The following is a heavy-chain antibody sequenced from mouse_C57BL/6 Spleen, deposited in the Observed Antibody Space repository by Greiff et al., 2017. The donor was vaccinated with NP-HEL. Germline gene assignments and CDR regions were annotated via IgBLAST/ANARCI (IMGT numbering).Heavy chain of an antibody. J-gene: IGHJ2*01. Sequence: EVQGVESGGGLVKPGGSLKLSCAASGFTFSSYTMSWVRQTPEKRLEWVATISGGGGNTYYPDSVKGRFTISRDNAKNTLYLQMSSLRSEDTALYYCARLDYDYDGDYFDYWGQGTTLTVSS. CDR3: ARLDYDYDGDYFDY. CDR2: ISGGGGNT. CDR1: GFTFSSYT. D-gene: IGHD2-4*01. V-gene: IGHV5-9*01.